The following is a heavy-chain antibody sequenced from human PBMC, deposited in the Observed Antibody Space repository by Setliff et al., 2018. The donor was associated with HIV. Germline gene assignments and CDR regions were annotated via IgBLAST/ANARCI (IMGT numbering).Heavy chain of an antibody. J-gene: IGHJ4*02. D-gene: IGHD3-22*01. Sequence: SETLSLTCTVSGDSISSGGYYWSWIRQYPGKGLEWIGYIYYSGSSYYNPSLQSRATISVDTSQTQFSLNLTSVTAADTAIYYCARVIQSSRFPFDFWGRGILVTVS. CDR1: GDSISSGGYY. CDR3: ARVIQSSRFPFDF. V-gene: IGHV4-31*03. CDR2: IYYSGSS.